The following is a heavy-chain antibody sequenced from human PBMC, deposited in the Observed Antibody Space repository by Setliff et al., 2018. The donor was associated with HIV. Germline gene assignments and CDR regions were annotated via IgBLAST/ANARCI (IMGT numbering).Heavy chain of an antibody. CDR2: IYYSGST. J-gene: IGHJ5*02. CDR1: GGTISNSYYY. CDR3: ARRLPIAWADYGPAGYFDP. D-gene: IGHD4-17*01. V-gene: IGHV4-39*01. Sequence: TSETLSLTCTVSGGTISNSYYYWGWTRQSPGKGLEWIGNIYYSGSTYFNPSLRNRVSISVDTSRNQFSLKLRSVTAADTALYYCARRLPIAWADYGPAGYFDPWGQGTLVTVSS.